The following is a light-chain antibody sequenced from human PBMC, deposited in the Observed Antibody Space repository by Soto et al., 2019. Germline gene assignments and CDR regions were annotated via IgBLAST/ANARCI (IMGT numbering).Light chain of an antibody. CDR2: GAS. CDR3: QQYGSSPIT. CDR1: QSVGSSY. Sequence: LVITQSPGTLSLSPGELASSPCETATLDSSASQSVGSSYLAWYQQKPGQAPRLLIYGASSRATGIPDRFSGSGSGTDFTLTISRLEPEDFAVYYCQQYGSSPITFGQGTRLEIK. J-gene: IGKJ5*01. V-gene: IGKV3-20*01.